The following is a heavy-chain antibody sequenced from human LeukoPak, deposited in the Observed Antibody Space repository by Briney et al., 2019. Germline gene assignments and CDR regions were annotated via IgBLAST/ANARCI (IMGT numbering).Heavy chain of an antibody. CDR1: GFTVSANY. V-gene: IGHV3-53*04. D-gene: IGHD1-14*01. Sequence: GGSLRLSCAASGFTVSANYMSWVRQAPGKGLEWASVIYSGGSTYYADSVKGRFTTSRHNSQNTVYLQMNSLTAEDTAVYYCARATTVQMAPYYFDYWGQGTLVTVSS. J-gene: IGHJ4*02. CDR3: ARATTVQMAPYYFDY. CDR2: IYSGGST.